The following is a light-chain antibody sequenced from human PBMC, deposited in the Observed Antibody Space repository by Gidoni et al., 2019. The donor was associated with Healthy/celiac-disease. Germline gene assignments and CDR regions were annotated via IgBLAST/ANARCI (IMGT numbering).Light chain of an antibody. CDR3: QHLKT. Sequence: DIQMTQSPSTLSASVGDRVTITCRASQSISSWLAWYQQKPGKAPKLLIYKASSLESGGPSRFSGSGSGTEFTLTISSLQPDDFATYYCQHLKTCGQGTKVEIK. CDR2: KAS. J-gene: IGKJ1*01. V-gene: IGKV1-5*03. CDR1: QSISSW.